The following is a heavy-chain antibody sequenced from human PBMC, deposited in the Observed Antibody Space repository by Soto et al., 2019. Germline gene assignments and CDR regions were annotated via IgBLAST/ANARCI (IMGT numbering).Heavy chain of an antibody. D-gene: IGHD3-10*01. J-gene: IGHJ4*02. CDR1: GGTFSSQS. V-gene: IGHV1-69*06. Sequence: QVQLVQSEAGVKQPGSSVKVSCKASGGTFSSQSFSWVRQAPGQGPEWMGGIMTVFDTTHYAQNFQDRLTISADKSTTTVYMELSRLRYEDTAVYFCAREAHLGSERIFDHWGQGTLVTVSS. CDR2: IMTVFDTT. CDR3: AREAHLGSERIFDH.